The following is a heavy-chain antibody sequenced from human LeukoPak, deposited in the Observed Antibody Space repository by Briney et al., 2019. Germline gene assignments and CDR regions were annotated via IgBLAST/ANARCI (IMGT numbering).Heavy chain of an antibody. D-gene: IGHD6-19*01. Sequence: PSETLSLTCTVSGGSISSYYWSWIRQPPGKGLEWIGYIYYSGSTNYNPSLKSRVTISVDTSKNQFSLKLSSVTAADTAVYYCANGSGWYSYFDYWGQGTLVTVSS. CDR1: GGSISSYY. CDR2: IYYSGST. CDR3: ANGSGWYSYFDY. V-gene: IGHV4-59*08. J-gene: IGHJ4*02.